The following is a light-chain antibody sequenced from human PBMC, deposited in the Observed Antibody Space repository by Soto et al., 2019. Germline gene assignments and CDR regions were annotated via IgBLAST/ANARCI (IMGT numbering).Light chain of an antibody. J-gene: IGKJ1*01. CDR2: GAS. V-gene: IGKV3-15*01. CDR3: QQYNYWPPWT. Sequence: PLSCWASQSVSSNLAWYQHKPGQAPRLLIYGASTRATGIPARFSGSGSGTEFTLTISSLQSEDFAVYYCQQYNYWPPWTFGQGTKVDIK. CDR1: QSVSSN.